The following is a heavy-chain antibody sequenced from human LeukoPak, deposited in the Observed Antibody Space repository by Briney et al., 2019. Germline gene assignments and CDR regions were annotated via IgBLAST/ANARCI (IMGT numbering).Heavy chain of an antibody. J-gene: IGHJ4*02. D-gene: IGHD6-13*01. Sequence: GGSLRLSCAASGFTFSSNTMTWVRQAPGKGLEWVSAISGSGDSTSYADSVKGRFTISRDNSKNTLYLQMNSLRAEDTAIYYCANIYSSSWPDRDYWGQGTLVTVSS. CDR3: ANIYSSSWPDRDY. CDR2: ISGSGDST. CDR1: GFTFSSNT. V-gene: IGHV3-23*01.